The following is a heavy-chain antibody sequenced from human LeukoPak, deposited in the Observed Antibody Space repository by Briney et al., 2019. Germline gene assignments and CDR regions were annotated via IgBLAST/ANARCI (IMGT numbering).Heavy chain of an antibody. D-gene: IGHD6-13*01. J-gene: IGHJ4*02. CDR1: GGSISSGDYY. CDR3: ARAPLRSWAFDY. Sequence: SQTLSLTCTVSGGSISSGDYYWSWIRQPPGKGLEWMGYIYYSGSTYYNPSLKGRLTISVDTSKNQFSLKLSSVTAPDTAVYYCARAPLRSWAFDYWGQRTLVTVSS. V-gene: IGHV4-30-4*08. CDR2: IYYSGST.